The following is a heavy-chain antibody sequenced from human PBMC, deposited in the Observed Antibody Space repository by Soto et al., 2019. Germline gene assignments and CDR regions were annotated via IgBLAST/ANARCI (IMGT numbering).Heavy chain of an antibody. Sequence: QVQLQESGPGLVKPSQSLSLTCTVSGDSISTGAYYWIWIRHHPEKGLEWIGCIYNIGGTDYNPSLQIRLTISMDTSNNQFSLRLNSVTAADTAVYYCARGLIEWSNEYWGQGTLVTVYS. D-gene: IGHD3-3*01. CDR2: IYNIGGT. CDR1: GDSISTGAYY. V-gene: IGHV4-31*03. CDR3: ARGLIEWSNEY. J-gene: IGHJ4*02.